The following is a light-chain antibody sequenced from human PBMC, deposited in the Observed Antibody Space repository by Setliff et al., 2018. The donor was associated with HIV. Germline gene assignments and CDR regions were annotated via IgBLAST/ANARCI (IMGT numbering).Light chain of an antibody. J-gene: IGLJ1*01. Sequence: QSALTQPASVSGSPGQSITISCTGTSSDIGGYNYVSWYQQHPGKVPKFMIYDVSDRPSGVSNRFSGSKSANTASLTISGLQTEDEADYYCSSYVSSSTYVFGTGTKVTVL. CDR3: SSYVSSSTYV. CDR1: SSDIGGYNY. V-gene: IGLV2-14*03. CDR2: DVS.